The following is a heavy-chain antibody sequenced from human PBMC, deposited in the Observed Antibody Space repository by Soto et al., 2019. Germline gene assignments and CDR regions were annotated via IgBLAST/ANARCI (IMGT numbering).Heavy chain of an antibody. CDR3: ASPIAARPNYYYYGMDV. Sequence: QVQLVESGGGVVQPGRSLRLSCAASGFTFSSYAMHWVRQAPGKGLEWVAVISYDGSNKYYADSVKGRFTISRDNSKNTLYLQMNSLRAEDTAVYYCASPIAARPNYYYYGMDVWGQGTTVTVSS. D-gene: IGHD6-6*01. CDR1: GFTFSSYA. J-gene: IGHJ6*02. CDR2: ISYDGSNK. V-gene: IGHV3-30-3*01.